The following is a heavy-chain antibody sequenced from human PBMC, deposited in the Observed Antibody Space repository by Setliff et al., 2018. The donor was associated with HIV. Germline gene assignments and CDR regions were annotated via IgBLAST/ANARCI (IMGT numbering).Heavy chain of an antibody. CDR3: ARGTYAYSSGWYVDY. Sequence: SETLSLTCTVSGGSVSSGSYYWSWIRQPPGKGLEWIGYIYYSGSTNYNPSLRSRVTISVDTSKNQFSLKLSSVTAADTAVYYCARGTYAYSSGWYVDYWGQGTLVTVSS. J-gene: IGHJ4*02. CDR1: GGSVSSGSYY. V-gene: IGHV4-61*01. CDR2: IYYSGST. D-gene: IGHD6-19*01.